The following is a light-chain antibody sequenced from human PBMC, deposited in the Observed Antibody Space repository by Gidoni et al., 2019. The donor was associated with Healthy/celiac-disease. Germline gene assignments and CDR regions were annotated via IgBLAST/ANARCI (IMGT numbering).Light chain of an antibody. CDR3: QQSYSTPRT. Sequence: IHMTQSPSSLSASVGDRVTITCRASQSISSYLNWYQQKPGKAPKLLIYAASSLQSGVPSRLSGSGSGTDFTLTISSLQPEDFATYYCQQSYSTPRTFXQXTKVEIK. CDR2: AAS. CDR1: QSISSY. J-gene: IGKJ1*01. V-gene: IGKV1-39*01.